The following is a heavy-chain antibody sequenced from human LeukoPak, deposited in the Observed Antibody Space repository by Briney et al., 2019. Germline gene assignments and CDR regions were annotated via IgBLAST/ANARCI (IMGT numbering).Heavy chain of an antibody. CDR2: ISGSGGST. V-gene: IGHV3-23*01. D-gene: IGHD6-19*01. CDR1: GFIFSSYA. J-gene: IGHJ4*02. Sequence: PGGSLRLSCAASGFIFSSYAMNWVRQAPGKGLEWVSAISGSGGSTDYADSVKGRFTISRDNAKNTLYLQMNSLTAEDTAVYYCARRGAVAATYYYDYWGQGTLVTVSS. CDR3: ARRGAVAATYYYDY.